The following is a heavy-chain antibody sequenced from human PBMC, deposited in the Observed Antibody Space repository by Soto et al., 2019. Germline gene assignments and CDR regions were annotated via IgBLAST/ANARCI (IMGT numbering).Heavy chain of an antibody. Sequence: QVQLQESGPGLVKPSQTLSLTCTVSGGSITSSGYYWSWIRQHPGEGLEWIGFTSNSGSTSYNPSXTXXVTISVDASSNQFSLTLKSVTAADTAVYYCARGGGSTKVDYWGQGTLVTVSP. CDR2: TSNSGST. J-gene: IGHJ4*02. V-gene: IGHV4-31*03. CDR3: ARGGGSTKVDY. D-gene: IGHD2-2*01. CDR1: GGSITSSGYY.